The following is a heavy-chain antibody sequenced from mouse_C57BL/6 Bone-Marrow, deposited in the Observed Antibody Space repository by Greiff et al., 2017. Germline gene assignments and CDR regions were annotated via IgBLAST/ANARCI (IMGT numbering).Heavy chain of an antibody. CDR1: GYTFTSYW. Sequence: QVQLKEPVAELVRPGTSVQLSCKASGYTFTSYWMHWVKQRPGQGLEWIGVIDPSDSYTNYNQKFKGKATLTVDTSSSTAYMQLSSLTSEDSAVYYCARYSSWFANWGQGALVTVS. CDR3: ARYSSWFAN. J-gene: IGHJ3*01. CDR2: IDPSDSYT. V-gene: IGHV1-59*01.